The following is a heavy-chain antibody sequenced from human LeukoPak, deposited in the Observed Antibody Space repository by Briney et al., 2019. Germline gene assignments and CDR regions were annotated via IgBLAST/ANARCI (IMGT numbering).Heavy chain of an antibody. CDR3: ARDAPYSSGWYGSGNWFDP. V-gene: IGHV4-39*07. CDR1: GGSISSSSYY. D-gene: IGHD6-19*01. CDR2: IYYSGST. J-gene: IGHJ5*02. Sequence: SETLSLTCTVSGGSISSSSYYWGWIRQPPGKGLEWIGSIYYSGSTCYNPSLKSRVTISVDTSKNQFSPKLSSVTAADTAVYYCARDAPYSSGWYGSGNWFDPWGQGTLVTVSS.